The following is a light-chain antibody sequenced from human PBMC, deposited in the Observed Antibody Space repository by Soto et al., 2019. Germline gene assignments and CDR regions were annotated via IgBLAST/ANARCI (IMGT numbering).Light chain of an antibody. V-gene: IGLV2-11*01. CDR2: DVS. Sequence: QSALTQPRSVSGSPGQSVTISCTGTSSDVGGYNYVSWYQQHPGKAPKLMIYDVSKRPSGVSDRFSGSKSGNTASLTISGLQAEDEADYYCCSYAGSYTLVVFGGGTQLTVL. CDR1: SSDVGGYNY. J-gene: IGLJ2*01. CDR3: CSYAGSYTLVV.